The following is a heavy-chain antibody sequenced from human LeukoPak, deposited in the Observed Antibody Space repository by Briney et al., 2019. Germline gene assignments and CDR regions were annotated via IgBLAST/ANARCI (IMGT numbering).Heavy chain of an antibody. J-gene: IGHJ4*02. CDR2: VFYGGST. D-gene: IGHD3-10*01. Sequence: SETLSLTCTVTGGFINSGDYYWSWIRQPPGKGLEWIGYVFYGGSTSYNPSLKSRVTMSVDTSDNRLSLKLSSVTAADTAIYYCARDVRSAVWGQGTLVTVSS. CDR1: GGFINSGDYY. CDR3: ARDVRSAV. V-gene: IGHV4-30-4*08.